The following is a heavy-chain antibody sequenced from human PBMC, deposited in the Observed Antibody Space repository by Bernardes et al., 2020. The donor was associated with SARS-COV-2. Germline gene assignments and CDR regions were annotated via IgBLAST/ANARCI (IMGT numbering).Heavy chain of an antibody. CDR3: ARVGAWEMATMSLASSYFDY. CDR2: IIPIFGTA. D-gene: IGHD5-12*01. V-gene: IGHV1-69*13. Sequence: SVKVSCKASGGTFSSYAISWVRQAPGQGLEWMGGIIPIFGTANYAQKFQGRVTITADESTSTAYMELSSLRSEDTAVYYCARVGAWEMATMSLASSYFDYWGQGTLVTVSS. J-gene: IGHJ4*02. CDR1: GGTFSSYA.